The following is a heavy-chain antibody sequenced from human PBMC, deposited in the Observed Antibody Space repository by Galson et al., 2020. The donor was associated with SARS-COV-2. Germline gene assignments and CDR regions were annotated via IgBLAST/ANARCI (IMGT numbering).Heavy chain of an antibody. CDR2: NYSGGST. J-gene: IGHJ5*02. CDR1: GFTVSNNY. CDR3: AREPLSGSYPP. D-gene: IGHD1-26*01. V-gene: IGHV3-53*01. Sequence: GESLKISCAASGFTVSNNYMSWVRQAPGKGLEWVSVNYSGGSTYYADSVKGQFTISKDNSKNTLYLQMNSLRAEDTAVYYCAREPLSGSYPPWGQGTLVTVSS.